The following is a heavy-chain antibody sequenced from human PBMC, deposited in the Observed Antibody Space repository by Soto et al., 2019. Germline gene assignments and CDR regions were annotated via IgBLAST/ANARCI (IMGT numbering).Heavy chain of an antibody. J-gene: IGHJ4*02. D-gene: IGHD6-19*01. CDR1: GFTFSSYG. V-gene: IGHV3-30*18. CDR2: ISYDGSNK. CDR3: AKGPGVAVAGSPFDY. Sequence: QVQLVESGGGVVQPGRSLRLSCAASGFTFSSYGMHWVRQAPGKGLEWVAVISYDGSNKYYADSVKGRFTISRDNSKNTLDLQMNSLRAEDTAVYYCAKGPGVAVAGSPFDYWGQGTLVTVSS.